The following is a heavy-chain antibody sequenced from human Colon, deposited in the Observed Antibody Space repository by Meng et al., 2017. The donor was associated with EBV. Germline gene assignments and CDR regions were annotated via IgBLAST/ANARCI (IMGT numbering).Heavy chain of an antibody. J-gene: IGHJ5*02. CDR3: ARTNYGDYNWFDP. CDR2: IYYSGST. D-gene: IGHD4-17*01. CDR1: GGSISSSNW. Sequence: QVQLQDSGPGLVKPSGXXXXXCAVSGGSISSSNWWSWVRQPPGKGLEWIGEIYYSGSTYYNPSLRSRVAISIDTSKNQFSLKLTSVTAADTAVYFCARTNYGDYNWFDPWGQGTLVTVSS. V-gene: IGHV4-4*02.